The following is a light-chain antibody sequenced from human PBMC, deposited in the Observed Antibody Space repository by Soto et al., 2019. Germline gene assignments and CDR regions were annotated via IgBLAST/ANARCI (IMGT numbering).Light chain of an antibody. CDR3: AAWEDSLNPSFF. CDR2: SNN. V-gene: IGLV1-44*01. Sequence: QSVLTQPPSVSGTPGQKVTISCSGSRANIGSNTVNWYQHLPGTVPKLLIYSNNQRPSGVPDRFSGSKSGTSASLAISGLQSEDEADYYCAAWEDSLNPSFFFGTGTKVTVL. CDR1: RANIGSNT. J-gene: IGLJ1*01.